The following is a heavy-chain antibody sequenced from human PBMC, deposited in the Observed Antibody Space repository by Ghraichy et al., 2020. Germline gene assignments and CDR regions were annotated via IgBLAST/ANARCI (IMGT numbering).Heavy chain of an antibody. CDR2: ITSSSRTT. V-gene: IGHV3-48*02. CDR1: EFTFSGFS. Sequence: GGSLRLSCAASEFTFSGFSMNWVRQAPGKGLEWVSYITSSSRTTSYANSVKGRFTISRDNAKNSLYLQMSSLRDEDTAVYYCARGSTVVRFFYYDGMDVWGQGTTVTGS. D-gene: IGHD4-23*01. J-gene: IGHJ6*02. CDR3: ARGSTVVRFFYYDGMDV.